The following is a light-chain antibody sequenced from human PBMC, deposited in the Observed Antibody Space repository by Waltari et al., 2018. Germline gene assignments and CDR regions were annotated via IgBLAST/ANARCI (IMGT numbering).Light chain of an antibody. CDR3: QHYVRLPAT. CDR2: GTS. CDR1: QSVSRA. V-gene: IGKV3-20*01. J-gene: IGKJ1*01. Sequence: EIVLTQSPGTLSLSPGERATLSCRASQSVSRALAWYQQKPGQAPRLLIYGTSNRATGIPDRFSVSGSGTDFSLTISRLEPEDVAVYFCQHYVRLPATFGQGTKVEIK.